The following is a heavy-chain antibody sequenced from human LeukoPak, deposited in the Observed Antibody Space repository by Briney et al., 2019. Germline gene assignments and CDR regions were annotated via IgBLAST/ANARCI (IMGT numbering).Heavy chain of an antibody. CDR3: ARVGYDSSGYYHDAFDI. CDR2: IYYSGST. D-gene: IGHD3-22*01. Sequence: TSQTLSLTCTVPGGSISSGDYYWSWIRQPPGKGLEWIGYIYYSGSTYYNPSLKSRVTISVDTSKNQFSLKLSSVTAADTAVYYCARVGYDSSGYYHDAFDIWGQGTMVTVSS. J-gene: IGHJ3*02. V-gene: IGHV4-30-4*08. CDR1: GGSISSGDYY.